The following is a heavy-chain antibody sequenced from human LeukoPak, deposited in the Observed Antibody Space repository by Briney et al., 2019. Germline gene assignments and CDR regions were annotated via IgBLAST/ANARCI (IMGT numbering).Heavy chain of an antibody. V-gene: IGHV4-39*01. CDR1: GGSISSGSYY. J-gene: IGHJ4*02. CDR3: ARVKKVDTSIDY. CDR2: IYYTGST. D-gene: IGHD5-18*01. Sequence: PSETLSLTCTVSGGSISSGSYYWGWIRQPPGKGLEWIGNIYYTGSTYYSPPLTSRVTVSKDTSKNQFSLKLSSVTAADTAVYYCARVKKVDTSIDYWGQGTLVTVSS.